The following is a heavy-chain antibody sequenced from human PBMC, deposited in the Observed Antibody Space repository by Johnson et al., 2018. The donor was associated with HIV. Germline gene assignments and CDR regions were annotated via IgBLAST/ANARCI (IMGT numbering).Heavy chain of an antibody. CDR2: VNGGGGST. CDR1: GFSFSNYA. D-gene: IGHD2-15*01. V-gene: IGHV3-23*04. Sequence: VQLVESGGGVMQPGKSLRLSCEASGFSFSNYAMTWVRQAPGKGLEWISTVNGGGGSTYYADSVKGRFTVSRDNSNNMLYLQMSSLRAEDTAVYYCAKPGDSYCSGGSCYLDAFDIWGQGTMVTVSS. CDR3: AKPGDSYCSGGSCYLDAFDI. J-gene: IGHJ3*02.